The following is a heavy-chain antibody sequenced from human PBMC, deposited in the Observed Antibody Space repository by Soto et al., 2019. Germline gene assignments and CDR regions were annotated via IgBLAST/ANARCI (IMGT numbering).Heavy chain of an antibody. Sequence: SETLSLTCTVSGGSVSSGSYYWSWVRQPPGKGLEWIAYIYYSGSTNYNPSLKSRVTISVDRSKNQFSLKLNSVTAADTAVYYCARATYSYCGMDVWGQGTTVTVSS. J-gene: IGHJ6*02. CDR1: GGSVSSGSYY. CDR2: IYYSGST. CDR3: ARATYSYCGMDV. V-gene: IGHV4-61*01. D-gene: IGHD1-26*01.